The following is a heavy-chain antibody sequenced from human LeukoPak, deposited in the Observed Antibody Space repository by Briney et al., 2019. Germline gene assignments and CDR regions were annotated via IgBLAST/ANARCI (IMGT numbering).Heavy chain of an antibody. J-gene: IGHJ4*02. CDR1: GFPFSSYA. CDR3: ARSSIVVVSILDY. Sequence: PGGSLRLCCAASGFPFSSYAMHWVRQAPGKGLEYVSAISSNGGSTSYANSVKGRFTISRDNSKNTLYLQMGSLRAEDMAVYYCARSSIVVVSILDYWGQGTLDTVSS. CDR2: ISSNGGST. V-gene: IGHV3-64*01. D-gene: IGHD2-2*01.